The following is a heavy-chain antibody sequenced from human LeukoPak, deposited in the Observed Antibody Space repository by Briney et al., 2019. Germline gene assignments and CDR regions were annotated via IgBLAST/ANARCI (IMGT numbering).Heavy chain of an antibody. D-gene: IGHD3-9*01. J-gene: IGHJ4*02. V-gene: IGHV4-34*01. CDR3: ARDIPYDILTGDNMFDY. CDR2: INHSGST. CDR1: GGSFSGYY. Sequence: PSETLSLTCAVYGGSFSGYYWSWIRQPPGKGLEWIGEINHSGSTNYNPSLKSRVTISVDTSKNQFSLKLSSVTAADTAVYYCARDIPYDILTGDNMFDYWGQGTLVTVSS.